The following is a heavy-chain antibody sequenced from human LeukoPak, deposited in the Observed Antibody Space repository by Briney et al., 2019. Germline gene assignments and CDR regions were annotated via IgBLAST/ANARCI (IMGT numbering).Heavy chain of an antibody. CDR3: TTTYHYDSSPGSFDY. CDR1: GFTFSNAW. D-gene: IGHD3-22*01. CDR2: IKSKADGGIS. J-gene: IGHJ4*02. Sequence: GGSLRLSCAASGFTFSNAWMNWVRQAPGKGLEWVGRIKSKADGGISDCAEPVKGRFTFSRDDSKNTLYLLMNGLKTEDTAVYYCTTTYHYDSSPGSFDYWGQGTLVTVSS. V-gene: IGHV3-15*01.